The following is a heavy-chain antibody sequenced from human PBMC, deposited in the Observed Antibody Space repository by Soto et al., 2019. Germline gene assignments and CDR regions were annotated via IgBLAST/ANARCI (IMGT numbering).Heavy chain of an antibody. J-gene: IGHJ5*02. D-gene: IGHD6-6*01. Sequence: QVQLVQSGAEVKQPGASVKVSCKASGYSFTSYGTSWVRQAPGQGLEWMGWISAYNGNTNYAQKLQGRVTMTTDASTSTAYMELRSLRSDDAAVYYCARDLIAVRPGWFDPWGQGTLVTVSS. V-gene: IGHV1-18*04. CDR2: ISAYNGNT. CDR3: ARDLIAVRPGWFDP. CDR1: GYSFTSYG.